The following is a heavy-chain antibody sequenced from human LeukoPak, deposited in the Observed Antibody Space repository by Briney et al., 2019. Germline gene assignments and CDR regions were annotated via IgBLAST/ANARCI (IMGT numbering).Heavy chain of an antibody. D-gene: IGHD1-26*01. CDR3: ASRSGSHPYYFDY. CDR1: GYTFTGYY. CDR2: INPNSGGT. Sequence: ASVKVSCKASGYTFTGYYVHWVRQAPGQGLEWVGWINPNSGGTNYAQKFQGRVTMTRDTSISTAYMELSRLRSDDTAVYYCASRSGSHPYYFDYWGQGTLVTVSS. J-gene: IGHJ4*02. V-gene: IGHV1-2*02.